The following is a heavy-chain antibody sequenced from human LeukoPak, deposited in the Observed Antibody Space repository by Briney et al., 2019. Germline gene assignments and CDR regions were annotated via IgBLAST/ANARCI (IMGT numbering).Heavy chain of an antibody. V-gene: IGHV3-74*01. Sequence: GGPLRLSCAASGFSLNNYWMQWVRQAPGEGLVWVSRINSDGSTTAYADSVKGRFTISRDNAKNTLYLQMNSLRGEDTAVYYCAREFSAGMDVWGQGTTVIVSS. CDR2: INSDGSTT. CDR1: GFSLNNYW. CDR3: AREFSAGMDV. J-gene: IGHJ6*02. D-gene: IGHD3-10*01.